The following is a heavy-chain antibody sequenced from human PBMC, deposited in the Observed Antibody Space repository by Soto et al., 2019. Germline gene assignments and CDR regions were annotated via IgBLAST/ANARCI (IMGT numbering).Heavy chain of an antibody. CDR3: ARGAYKYYYYGMDV. D-gene: IGHD1-1*01. CDR2: IYYSGTT. V-gene: IGHV4-59*01. Sequence: QVQLQESGPGLVKPSETLSLTCTVSGGSISSYYWSWIRQPPGKGLEWIGYIYYSGTTNYNPSLKSRVPIXVXTXXNQFSLKLSSVTAADTAIYYCARGAYKYYYYGMDVWGQGTTVTVSS. J-gene: IGHJ6*02. CDR1: GGSISSYY.